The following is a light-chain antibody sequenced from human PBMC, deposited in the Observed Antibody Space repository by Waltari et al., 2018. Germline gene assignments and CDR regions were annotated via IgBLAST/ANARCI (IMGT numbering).Light chain of an antibody. CDR2: RNN. CDR1: SSNIGSNY. CDR3: ATWDDSLSGWV. Sequence: GQRVTISCSGLSSNIGSNYVYWYQQLPGTAPKLLIYRNNQRPSGVPDRFSGSKSGTSASLAISGLRSEDEADYYCATWDDSLSGWVFGGGTKLTVL. J-gene: IGLJ3*02. V-gene: IGLV1-47*01.